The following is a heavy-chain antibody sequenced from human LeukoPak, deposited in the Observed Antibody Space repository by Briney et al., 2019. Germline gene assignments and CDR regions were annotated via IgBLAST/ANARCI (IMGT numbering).Heavy chain of an antibody. CDR1: GGTFSSYA. D-gene: IGHD3-10*01. CDR3: ARGMYYYGSGSSPPLT. J-gene: IGHJ3*01. CDR2: IIPIFGTA. Sequence: ASVKVSCKASGGTFSSYAISWVRQAPGQGLEWMGGIIPIFGTANYAQKFQGRVTITADESTSTAYMELSSLRSEDTAVYYCARGMYYYGSGSSPPLTWGQGTMVTVSS. V-gene: IGHV1-69*13.